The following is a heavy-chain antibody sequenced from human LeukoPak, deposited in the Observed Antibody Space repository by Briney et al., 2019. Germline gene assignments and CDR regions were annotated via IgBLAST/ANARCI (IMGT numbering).Heavy chain of an antibody. CDR3: TSDSGGGPQY. CDR1: GFTFDDYG. V-gene: IGHV3-15*01. CDR2: IKSKTDGGTT. D-gene: IGHD2-15*01. Sequence: PGGSLRLSCAASGFTFDDYGMSWVREAPGKGLEWVGHIKSKTDGGTTDFAAPVKGRFTISRDDSKNTLYLQMNSLKTDDTAVYYCTSDSGGGPQYWGQGTLVTVSS. J-gene: IGHJ4*02.